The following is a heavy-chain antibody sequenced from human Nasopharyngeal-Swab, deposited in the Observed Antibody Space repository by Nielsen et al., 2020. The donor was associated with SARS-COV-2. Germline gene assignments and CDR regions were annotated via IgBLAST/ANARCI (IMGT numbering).Heavy chain of an antibody. Sequence: SETLSLTCTVSGCSISKDIHYWGWIRQPPGKGLEWIGTIFHSGNTYYNPSLKGRITISVDTSKNQFSLELTSVTAADTAVYYCARQCVPVVGPCNWLNPWGQGTLVTVSS. V-gene: IGHV4-39*01. CDR3: ARQCVPVVGPCNWLNP. CDR2: IFHSGNT. CDR1: GCSISKDIHY. D-gene: IGHD6-19*01. J-gene: IGHJ5*02.